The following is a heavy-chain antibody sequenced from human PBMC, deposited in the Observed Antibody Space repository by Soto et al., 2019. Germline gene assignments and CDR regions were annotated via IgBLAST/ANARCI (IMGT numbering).Heavy chain of an antibody. CDR3: ARVPPYSSSWYFDL. D-gene: IGHD6-13*01. J-gene: IGHJ2*01. CDR2: ISAYNGNT. CDR1: GYTFTNYD. V-gene: IGHV1-18*01. Sequence: ASVKVSCKASGYTFTNYDINWVRQAPGQGLEWMGWISAYNGNTNYAQKLQGRVTMTTDTSTSTAYMELRSLRSDDTAVYYCARVPPYSSSWYFDLWGRGTLVTVS.